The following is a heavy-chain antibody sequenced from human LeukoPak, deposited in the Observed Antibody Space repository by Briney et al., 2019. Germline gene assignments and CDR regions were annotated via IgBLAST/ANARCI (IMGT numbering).Heavy chain of an antibody. J-gene: IGHJ4*02. Sequence: SVKVSCKASGGTFSSYAISWVRQAPGQGLEWMGGIIPIFGTANYAQKFQGRVTITADESTSTAYMELSSLRSEDTAVYYCAREESQYYYDSSGYVYWGQGTLVTVSS. CDR3: AREESQYYYDSSGYVY. V-gene: IGHV1-69*13. CDR1: GGTFSSYA. CDR2: IIPIFGTA. D-gene: IGHD3-22*01.